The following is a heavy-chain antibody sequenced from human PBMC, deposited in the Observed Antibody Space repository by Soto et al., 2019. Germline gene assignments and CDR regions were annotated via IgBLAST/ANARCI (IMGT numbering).Heavy chain of an antibody. D-gene: IGHD2-15*01. J-gene: IGHJ6*02. Sequence: QVQLVQSGAEVKKPGSSVKVSCKASGGTFSSYTISWVRQAPGQGLEWMGRIIPILGIANYAQKVQGRVTITADKSTSTAYMELSSLRSEDTAVYYCARTHRAVLHDYGMDVWGQVTTVTVAS. V-gene: IGHV1-69*02. CDR1: GGTFSSYT. CDR3: ARTHRAVLHDYGMDV. CDR2: IIPILGIA.